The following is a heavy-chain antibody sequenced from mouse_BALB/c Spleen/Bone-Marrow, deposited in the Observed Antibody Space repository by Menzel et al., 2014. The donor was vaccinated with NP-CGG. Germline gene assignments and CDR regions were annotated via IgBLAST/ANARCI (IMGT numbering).Heavy chain of an antibody. CDR3: ARRGYYAMDY. CDR2: INPDSTTI. V-gene: IGHV4-1*02. J-gene: IGHJ4*01. CDR1: GFDFSRYW. Sequence: EVHLVESGGGLVQPGGSLKLSCAASGFDFSRYWMSWVRQAPGKGLEWIGEINPDSTTIYYTPSLKDKFIISRDNAKNTLYLQMSKVRSEDTAPYYCARRGYYAMDYWGQGTSVTVSS.